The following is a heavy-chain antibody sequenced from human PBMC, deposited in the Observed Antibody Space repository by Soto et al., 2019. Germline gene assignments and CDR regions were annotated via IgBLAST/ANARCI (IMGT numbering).Heavy chain of an antibody. D-gene: IGHD4-17*01. CDR3: ARVSYTVTLDY. CDR1: GFTFSSYS. J-gene: IGHJ4*02. Sequence: GGSLRLSCAASGFTFSSYSMNWVRQAPGKGLEWVSYISSSSSTIYYADSVKGRFTISRDNAKNSLYLQMNSLRAEDTAVYYCARVSYTVTLDYWGQGTLVTVSS. CDR2: ISSSSSTI. V-gene: IGHV3-48*01.